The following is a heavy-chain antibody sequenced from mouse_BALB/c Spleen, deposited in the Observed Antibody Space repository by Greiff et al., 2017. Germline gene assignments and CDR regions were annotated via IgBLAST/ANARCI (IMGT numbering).Heavy chain of an antibody. D-gene: IGHD2-14*01. J-gene: IGHJ2*01. V-gene: IGHV1-26*01. CDR2: INPNNGDT. CDR3: ARRGYYRYDGAYYFDY. Sequence: VQLQQSGPELVKPGASVKMSCKASGYTFTDYYMKWVKQSHGKSLEWIGDINPNNGDTFYNQKFKGKATLTVDKSSSTAYMQLNSLTSEDSAVYYCARRGYYRYDGAYYFDYWGQGTTLTVSS. CDR1: GYTFTDYY.